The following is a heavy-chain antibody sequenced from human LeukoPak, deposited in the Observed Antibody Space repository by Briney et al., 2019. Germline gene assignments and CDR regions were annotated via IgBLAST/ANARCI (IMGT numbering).Heavy chain of an antibody. CDR3: ARDVAAADYYFDY. J-gene: IGHJ4*02. Sequence: KPSETLSLTCTVSGGSISSYYWSWIRQPPGKGLEWMGYIYYSGSTNYNPSLKSRVTISVDTSKNQFSLKLSSVTAADTAVYYCARDVAAADYYFDYWGQGTLVTVSS. CDR1: GGSISSYY. D-gene: IGHD6-13*01. CDR2: IYYSGST. V-gene: IGHV4-59*01.